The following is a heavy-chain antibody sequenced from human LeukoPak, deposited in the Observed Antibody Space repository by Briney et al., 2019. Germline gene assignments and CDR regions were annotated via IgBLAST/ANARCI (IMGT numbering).Heavy chain of an antibody. CDR2: IYSGGST. J-gene: IGHJ6*02. Sequence: PGGSLRLSCAASGFTVSGNYMSWVRQAPGKGLEWVSVIYSGGSTYYADSVKGRFTISRDNSKNTLYLQMNSLRAEDTAVYYCARSGDYYYYYGMDVWGQGTTVTVSS. CDR1: GFTVSGNY. V-gene: IGHV3-66*01. CDR3: ARSGDYYYYYGMDV. D-gene: IGHD7-27*01.